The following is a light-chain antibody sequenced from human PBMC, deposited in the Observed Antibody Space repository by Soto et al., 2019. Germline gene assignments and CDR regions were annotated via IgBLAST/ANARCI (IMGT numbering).Light chain of an antibody. Sequence: DIQMTQSPSTLSACVGDRVTITCRASQSISVYLAWYQQKPGEAPKLLIYDASRLETGVPSRFSGSGSGTEVTLTISSLQPDDFATYYCQHYNSYLYSFGQGTKLEIK. CDR2: DAS. CDR3: QHYNSYLYS. J-gene: IGKJ2*03. V-gene: IGKV1-5*01. CDR1: QSISVY.